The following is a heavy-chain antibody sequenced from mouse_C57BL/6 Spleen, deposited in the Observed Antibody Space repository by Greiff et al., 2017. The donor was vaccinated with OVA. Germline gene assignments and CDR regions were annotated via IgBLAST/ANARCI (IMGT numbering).Heavy chain of an antibody. CDR3: ARDRDGFAY. CDR2: ISYDGSN. Sequence: EVKVEESGPGLVKPSQSLSLTCSVTGYSITSGYYWNWIRQFPGNKLEWMGYISYDGSNNYNPSLKNRISITRDTSKNQFFLKLNSVTTEDTATYYCARDRDGFAYWGQGTLVTVSA. CDR1: GYSITSGYY. J-gene: IGHJ3*01. V-gene: IGHV3-6*01. D-gene: IGHD3-1*01.